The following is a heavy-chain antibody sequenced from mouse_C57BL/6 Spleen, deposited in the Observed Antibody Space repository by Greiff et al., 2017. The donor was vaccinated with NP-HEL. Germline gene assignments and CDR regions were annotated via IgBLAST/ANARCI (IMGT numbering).Heavy chain of an antibody. J-gene: IGHJ1*03. V-gene: IGHV1-64*01. D-gene: IGHD2-4*01. CDR1: GYTFTSYW. Sequence: VQLQQPGAELVKPGASVKLSCKASGYTFTSYWMHWVKQRPGQGLEWIGMIHPTSGSTNYNEKFKSKATLTVYKSSSTAYMQLSSLTSEDSAVYYCSSYYDYEGYFDVWGTGTTVTVSS. CDR3: SSYYDYEGYFDV. CDR2: IHPTSGST.